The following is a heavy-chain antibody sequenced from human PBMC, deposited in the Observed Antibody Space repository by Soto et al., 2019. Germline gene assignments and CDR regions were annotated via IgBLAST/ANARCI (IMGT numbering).Heavy chain of an antibody. CDR1: GFTFSSYA. CDR3: AKKYRGTYPFDY. V-gene: IGHV3-30-3*02. D-gene: IGHD1-26*01. Sequence: GGSLRLSCAASGFTFSSYAMHWVRQAPGKGLEWVAVISYDGSNKYYADSVKGRFTISRDNSKNTLYLQMDSLRAEDTAIYYCAKKYRGTYPFDYWGQGTLVTVSS. CDR2: ISYDGSNK. J-gene: IGHJ4*02.